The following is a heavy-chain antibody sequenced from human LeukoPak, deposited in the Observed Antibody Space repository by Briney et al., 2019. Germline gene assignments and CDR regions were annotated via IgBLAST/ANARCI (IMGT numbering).Heavy chain of an antibody. Sequence: GRSLRLSCTASGFTFGDYAMSWVRQAPGKGLEWVGFIRSKAYGGTTEYAASVKGRFTISRDDSKSIAYLQMNSLKTEDTAVYYCTRDVTGANWGSPGLYWGQGTLVTVSS. V-gene: IGHV3-49*04. CDR3: TRDVTGANWGSPGLY. J-gene: IGHJ4*02. D-gene: IGHD7-27*01. CDR2: IRSKAYGGTT. CDR1: GFTFGDYA.